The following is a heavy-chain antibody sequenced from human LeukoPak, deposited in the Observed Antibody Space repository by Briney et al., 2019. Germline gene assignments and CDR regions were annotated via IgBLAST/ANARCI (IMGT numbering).Heavy chain of an antibody. CDR2: ISSRGDTI. Sequence: PGGSLRFSCLAPGFTFSIYNMNWVRQAPGKGLEWVSYISSRGDTIYYADSVKSRFTISRDNAKKSLSLQMSSLRAEDTAVYYCVRDYYGLGTYYNAYYGMDAWGQGTTVTVSS. V-gene: IGHV3-48*03. CDR3: VRDYYGLGTYYNAYYGMDA. J-gene: IGHJ6*02. CDR1: GFTFSIYN. D-gene: IGHD3-10*01.